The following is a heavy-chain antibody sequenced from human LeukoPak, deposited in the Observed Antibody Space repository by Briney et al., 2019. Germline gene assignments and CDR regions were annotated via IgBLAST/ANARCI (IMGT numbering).Heavy chain of an antibody. Sequence: SVKVSCKASGGTFSSYAISWVRQAPGQGLEWMGGIIPIFGTANYAQKFQGRVTITTDESTSTAYMELSSLRSEDTAVYYCALDTGLLWLGETYNWFDPWGQGTLVTVSS. J-gene: IGHJ5*02. D-gene: IGHD3-10*01. CDR1: GGTFSSYA. CDR3: ALDTGLLWLGETYNWFDP. V-gene: IGHV1-69*05. CDR2: IIPIFGTA.